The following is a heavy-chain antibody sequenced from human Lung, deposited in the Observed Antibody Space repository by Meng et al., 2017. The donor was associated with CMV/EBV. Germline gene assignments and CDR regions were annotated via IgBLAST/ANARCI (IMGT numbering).Heavy chain of an antibody. CDR1: GFXLSTSGVG. CDR3: AHTLGGFTIFGVVISYDY. V-gene: IGHV2-5*01. J-gene: IGHJ4*02. CDR2: IYWNDDK. Sequence: SGXXLVXPTQTLTLTCTFSGFXLSTSGVGVGWIRQPPGKALEWLALIYWNDDKRYSPSLKSRLTITKDTSKNQVVLTMTNMDPVDTATYYCAHTLGGFTIFGVVISYDYWXQGKXVTVSS. D-gene: IGHD3-3*01.